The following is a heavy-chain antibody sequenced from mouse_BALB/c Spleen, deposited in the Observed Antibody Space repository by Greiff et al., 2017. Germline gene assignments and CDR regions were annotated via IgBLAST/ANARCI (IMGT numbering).Heavy chain of an antibody. Sequence: VQLKESGAELVKPGASVKLSCTASGFNIKDTYMHWVKQRPEQGLEWIGRIDPANGNTKYDPKFQGKATITADTSSNTAYLQLSSLTSEDTAVYYCAGSSYDYAMDYWGQGTSVTVSS. D-gene: IGHD1-1*01. CDR2: IDPANGNT. V-gene: IGHV14-3*02. J-gene: IGHJ4*01. CDR3: AGSSYDYAMDY. CDR1: GFNIKDTY.